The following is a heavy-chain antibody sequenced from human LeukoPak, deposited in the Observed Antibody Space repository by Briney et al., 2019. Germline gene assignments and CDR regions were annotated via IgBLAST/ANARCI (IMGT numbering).Heavy chain of an antibody. CDR3: ARNEGYCSSTSCSSFDY. V-gene: IGHV1-69*05. D-gene: IGHD2-2*01. CDR1: GGTFSSYA. J-gene: IGHJ4*02. CDR2: IIPIFGTA. Sequence: GASVKVSCRASGGTFSSYAISWVRQDPGQGLEWMGGIIPIFGTANYAQKFQGRVTITTDESTSTAYMELSSLRSEDTAVYYCARNEGYCSSTSCSSFDYWGQGTLVTVSS.